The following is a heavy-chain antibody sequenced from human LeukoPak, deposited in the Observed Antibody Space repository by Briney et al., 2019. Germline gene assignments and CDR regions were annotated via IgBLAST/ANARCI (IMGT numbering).Heavy chain of an antibody. Sequence: GGSLRLSCAASGFTFSDYWMHWVRQAPGKGLVWVSRINPDGSSASYADSVKGRFTISRDNAKNTLYLQMNSLRAEDTAVYYCARFKVTVTSIPWGQGTLVAVSS. D-gene: IGHD4-11*01. CDR2: INPDGSSA. V-gene: IGHV3-74*01. J-gene: IGHJ5*02. CDR3: ARFKVTVTSIP. CDR1: GFTFSDYW.